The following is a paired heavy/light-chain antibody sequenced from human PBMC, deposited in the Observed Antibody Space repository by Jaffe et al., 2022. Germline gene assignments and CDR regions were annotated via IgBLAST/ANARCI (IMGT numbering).Light chain of an antibody. V-gene: IGKV1-5*03. J-gene: IGKJ2*01. CDR1: QSIRTW. CDR3: QEYNSYSQT. CDR2: KAS. Sequence: DIQMTQSPSTLSASVGDRVTITCRASQSIRTWLAWYQQKPGKAPKVLIHKASSLESGVPSRFSGSGFGTEFTLTISSLQPDDSATYYCQEYNSYSQTFGQGTKLEIK.
Heavy chain of an antibody. V-gene: IGHV1-3*01. CDR2: INAGNGNT. CDR1: GYTFTSYS. J-gene: IGHJ3*02. Sequence: QVQLVQSGAEVKKPGASVKVSCKASGYTFTSYSIHWVRQAPGQSLEWMAWINAGNGNTHYSQKFQGRVTITRDTSASTVYMDLISLRSEDTAVYYCARVREYSAYENDAFHMWGQGTMVTVSS. CDR3: ARVREYSAYENDAFHM. D-gene: IGHD5-12*01.